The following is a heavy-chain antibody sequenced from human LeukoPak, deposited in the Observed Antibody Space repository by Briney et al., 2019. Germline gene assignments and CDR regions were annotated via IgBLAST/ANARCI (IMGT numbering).Heavy chain of an antibody. D-gene: IGHD6-19*01. Sequence: VASAKVSCKASGYTFTSYAMHWVRQAPGQRLEWMGWINAGNGNTKYSQKFQGRVTITRDTSASTAYMELSSLRSEDTAVYYCARVSGWYEGHYYYYYMDVWGKGTTVTVSS. CDR3: ARVSGWYEGHYYYYYMDV. CDR1: GYTFTSYA. V-gene: IGHV1-3*01. J-gene: IGHJ6*03. CDR2: INAGNGNT.